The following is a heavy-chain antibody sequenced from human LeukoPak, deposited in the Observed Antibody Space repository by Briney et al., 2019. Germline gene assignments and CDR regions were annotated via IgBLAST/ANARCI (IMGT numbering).Heavy chain of an antibody. J-gene: IGHJ4*02. V-gene: IGHV1-69*04. CDR2: IIPILGIA. CDR1: GGTFSSYA. D-gene: IGHD3-22*01. Sequence: SVKVSCKASGGTFSSYAISWVRQAPGQGLEWMGRIIPILGIANYAQKFQGRVTITADKSTSTAYMELSSLRSEDTAVYYCAREPGPYDSSGYYGYWGQGTLVTVSS. CDR3: AREPGPYDSSGYYGY.